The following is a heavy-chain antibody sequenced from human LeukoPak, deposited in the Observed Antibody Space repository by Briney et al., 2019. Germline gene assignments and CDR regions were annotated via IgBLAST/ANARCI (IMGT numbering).Heavy chain of an antibody. Sequence: GGSLRLSCAASGFTFSNSWMSWVRQAPGKGLEWVATIKPDGSAQYYVDSVKGRFTISRDNAKNSLFLQINSLRAEDTAVYYCADGGTYSSGPWGQGTLVTVSS. CDR3: ADGGTYSSGP. V-gene: IGHV3-7*01. CDR2: IKPDGSAQ. J-gene: IGHJ5*02. D-gene: IGHD3-22*01. CDR1: GFTFSNSW.